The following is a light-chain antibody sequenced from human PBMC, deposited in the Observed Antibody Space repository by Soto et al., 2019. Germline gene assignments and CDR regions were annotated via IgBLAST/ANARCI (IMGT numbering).Light chain of an antibody. V-gene: IGKV3-20*01. J-gene: IGKJ1*01. Sequence: ESVLTQSPVTLSLAPGERATLSCRAGESVSSSYLAWYQQKPGQAPRLLIYGASSRATGISDRFSGSGSGTDFTLTISRLEPEDFAVYYCEQYGSSSWTFGQGTKVDIK. CDR3: EQYGSSSWT. CDR1: ESVSSSY. CDR2: GAS.